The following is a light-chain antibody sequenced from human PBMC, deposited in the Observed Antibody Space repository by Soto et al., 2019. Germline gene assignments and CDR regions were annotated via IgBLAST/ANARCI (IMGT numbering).Light chain of an antibody. V-gene: IGKV1-5*03. CDR1: QSISSW. J-gene: IGKJ1*01. Sequence: DIQMTQSPSTLSASLGDRVTITCRASQSISSWLAWYQQKPGKAPKVLIYKESSLESGVPSRFSGSGSGTEFTLTLSSLQPDDFETYYCQQYEAYAPWTFGQGNKVEIK. CDR2: KES. CDR3: QQYEAYAPWT.